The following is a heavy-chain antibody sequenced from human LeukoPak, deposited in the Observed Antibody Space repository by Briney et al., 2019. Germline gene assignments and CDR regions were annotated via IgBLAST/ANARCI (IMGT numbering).Heavy chain of an antibody. CDR1: GFTFSTSW. D-gene: IGHD6-19*01. Sequence: PGGSLRLSCAASGFTFSTSWMHWVRQAPGKGLMWVSRINSDGSTTTYADSVKGRFTVSRDNAKNTLYLQMNSLGAEDTAVYFCASLRGWSSQLDYWGQGTLVTVSS. V-gene: IGHV3-74*01. CDR3: ASLRGWSSQLDY. CDR2: INSDGSTT. J-gene: IGHJ4*02.